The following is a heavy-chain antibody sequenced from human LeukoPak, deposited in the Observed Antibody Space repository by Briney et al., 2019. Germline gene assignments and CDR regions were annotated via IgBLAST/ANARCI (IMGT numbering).Heavy chain of an antibody. CDR2: ISAYNGNT. D-gene: IGHD3-22*01. V-gene: IGHV1-18*01. Sequence: ASVKVSCKASGYTFTSYGISWVRQAPGQGLEWMGWISAYNGNTNYAQKLQGRVTMTTDTSTSTAYMELRSLRSDDTAVYYCTRDVFPDSVVITHHDAFDIWGQGTMVTVSS. CDR1: GYTFTSYG. J-gene: IGHJ3*02. CDR3: TRDVFPDSVVITHHDAFDI.